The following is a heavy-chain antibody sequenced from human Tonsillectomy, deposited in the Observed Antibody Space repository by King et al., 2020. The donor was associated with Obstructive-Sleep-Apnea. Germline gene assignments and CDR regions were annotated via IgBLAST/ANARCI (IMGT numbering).Heavy chain of an antibody. CDR1: GGSLSSSSYY. Sequence: QLQESGPGLVKPSETLSLTCTVSGGSLSSSSYYWGWVRQPPGKGLEWIGSIYYSGSTYYHPSLKSRVTISVDTSKNQFSLKLGSVTAADTAVYYCAIPPVYCGGDCYTFDIWGQGTMVTVSS. D-gene: IGHD2-21*02. CDR2: IYYSGST. J-gene: IGHJ3*02. CDR3: AIPPVYCGGDCYTFDI. V-gene: IGHV4-39*01.